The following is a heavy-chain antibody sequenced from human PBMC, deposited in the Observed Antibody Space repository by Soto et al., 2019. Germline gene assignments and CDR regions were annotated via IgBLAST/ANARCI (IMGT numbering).Heavy chain of an antibody. CDR1: GFTFSSYG. Sequence: GGSLRLSCAASGFTFSSYGMHWVRQAPGKGLEWVAVISYDGSNKYYADSVKGRFTISRDNSKNTLYLQMNSLRAEDTAVYYCAKDQGQIAARTFDYWGQGTLVTVS. CDR3: AKDQGQIAARTFDY. J-gene: IGHJ4*02. V-gene: IGHV3-30*18. CDR2: ISYDGSNK. D-gene: IGHD6-6*01.